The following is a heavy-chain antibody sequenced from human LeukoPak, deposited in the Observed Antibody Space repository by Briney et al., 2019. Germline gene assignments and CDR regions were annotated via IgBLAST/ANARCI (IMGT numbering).Heavy chain of an antibody. V-gene: IGHV4-34*01. J-gene: IGHJ5*02. CDR3: ARGRGYYDSSGYLPGWFDP. Sequence: SETLSLTCAVYGGSSSGYYWSWIRQPPGKGLEWIGEINHSGSTNYNPSLKSRVTISVDTSKNQFSLKLSSVTAADTAVYYCARGRGYYDSSGYLPGWFDPWGQGTLVTVSS. D-gene: IGHD3-22*01. CDR2: INHSGST. CDR1: GGSSSGYY.